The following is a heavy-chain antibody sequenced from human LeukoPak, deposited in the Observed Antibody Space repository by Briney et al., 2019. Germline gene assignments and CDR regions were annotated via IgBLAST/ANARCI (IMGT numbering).Heavy chain of an antibody. J-gene: IGHJ3*02. Sequence: PSETLSLTCTVSGGSISSNYWSWIRQPPGRGLEWIGYIYYTGNTNYNPSLKSRVTFSVDTSKNQFSLKLSSVTAADTADYYCARGSGGGSKSDAFDIWGQGTMVTVSP. CDR1: GGSISSNY. V-gene: IGHV4-59*01. CDR2: IYYTGNT. CDR3: ARGSGGGSKSDAFDI. D-gene: IGHD3-16*01.